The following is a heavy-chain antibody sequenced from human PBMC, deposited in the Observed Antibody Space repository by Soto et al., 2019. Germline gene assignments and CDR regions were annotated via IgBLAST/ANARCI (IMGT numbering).Heavy chain of an antibody. Sequence: QVQLVESGGGVVQPGRSLRLSCAASGFTFSSYGMHWVRQAPGKGLEWVAVISYDGSNKYYADSVKGRFTISRDNSKHTLYLKMNSLRAEDTAVYYCAKDSRSYSDYYYGMDVWGQGTTVTVSS. D-gene: IGHD1-26*01. V-gene: IGHV3-30*18. CDR1: GFTFSSYG. CDR2: ISYDGSNK. CDR3: AKDSRSYSDYYYGMDV. J-gene: IGHJ6*02.